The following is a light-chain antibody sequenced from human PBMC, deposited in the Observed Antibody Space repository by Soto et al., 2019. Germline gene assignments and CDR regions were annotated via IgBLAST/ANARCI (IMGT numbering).Light chain of an antibody. CDR1: TFNIGGNT. J-gene: IGLJ2*01. CDR3: AAWDDGLNTVL. CDR2: NNV. V-gene: IGLV1-44*01. Sequence: QSVLTQPPSASGTPGQRVTISCSGSTFNIGGNTVSWYQHLPGTSPKLLIYNNVQRPSGVPDRFSGSKSGTSASLAISGLQSEDESDYYCAAWDDGLNTVLFGGGTKLTVL.